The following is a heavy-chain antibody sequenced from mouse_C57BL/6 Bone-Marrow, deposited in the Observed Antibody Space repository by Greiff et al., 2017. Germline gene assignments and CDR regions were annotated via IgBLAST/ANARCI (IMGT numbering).Heavy chain of an antibody. V-gene: IGHV1-53*01. CDR2: IKPSNGGT. CDR1: GYTFTSYW. CDR3: ARWGATAPSWFAY. Sequence: QVQLQQPGTELVKPGASVKLSCKASGYTFTSYWMHWVKQRPGQGLEWIGNIKPSNGGTNYNAKFKSKATLTVDKSTSTAYMQLSRLTSEDSAVYYCARWGATAPSWFAYWGQGTLVTVSA. J-gene: IGHJ3*01. D-gene: IGHD3-1*01.